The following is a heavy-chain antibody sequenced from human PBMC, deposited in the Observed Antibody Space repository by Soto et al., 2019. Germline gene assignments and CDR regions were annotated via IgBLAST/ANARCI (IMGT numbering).Heavy chain of an antibody. J-gene: IGHJ6*02. CDR1: GFTFSKFG. CDR2: VSYDGSFK. Sequence: ESGGGVVQPGGSLRLSCEASGFTFSKFGIHWVRQAPGKGLEWVAVVSYDGSFKYYADSVKGRFTISRDNSKNTLYLQMNSLRPEDTALYYCAKDSDQLLFDYYYYGMDVWGQGTTVTASS. D-gene: IGHD2-2*01. CDR3: AKDSDQLLFDYYYYGMDV. V-gene: IGHV3-30*18.